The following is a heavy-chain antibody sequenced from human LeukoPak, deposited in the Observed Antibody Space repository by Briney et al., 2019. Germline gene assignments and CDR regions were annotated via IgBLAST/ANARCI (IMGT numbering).Heavy chain of an antibody. Sequence: GRSLRLSCAASGFTFSSYAIHWVRQAPGKGLEWVALISYDGSDKYYPDSVKGRFTISRDNSKNTLYLQMNSLRAEDTAVYYCARERYYYDISGYFDYWGQGTLVTVSS. J-gene: IGHJ4*02. V-gene: IGHV3-30-3*01. CDR1: GFTFSSYA. CDR3: ARERYYYDISGYFDY. CDR2: ISYDGSDK. D-gene: IGHD3-22*01.